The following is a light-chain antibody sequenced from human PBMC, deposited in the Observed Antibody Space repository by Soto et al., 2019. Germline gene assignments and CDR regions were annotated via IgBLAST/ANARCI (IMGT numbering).Light chain of an antibody. J-gene: IGKJ1*01. CDR1: QRVSSSY. V-gene: IGKV3-15*01. CDR2: GAS. CDR3: QQYNNWPWT. Sequence: EIVLTQSPGTLSLSPGERATLSCRASQRVSSSYLAWYQQKPGQAPRLLIYGASTRATGFPARFSGSGSGTDFTLTISILQSEDFAVYYCQQYNNWPWTVGQGTKVDI.